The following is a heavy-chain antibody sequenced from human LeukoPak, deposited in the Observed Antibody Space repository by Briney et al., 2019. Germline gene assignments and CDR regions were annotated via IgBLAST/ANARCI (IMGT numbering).Heavy chain of an antibody. V-gene: IGHV3-48*04. CDR2: ITSSGSTT. CDR3: VRRGLIEKEYLER. CDR1: GFTFNTFS. D-gene: IGHD3-10*01. J-gene: IGHJ1*01. Sequence: GGSLRLSCAASGFTFNTFSMNWVRQAPGKGPEWVSYITSSGSTTYYADSVKGRFTISRDNAKNSLYLQMNSLRAEDTAVYYCVRRGLIEKEYLERWGQGTLVIVSS.